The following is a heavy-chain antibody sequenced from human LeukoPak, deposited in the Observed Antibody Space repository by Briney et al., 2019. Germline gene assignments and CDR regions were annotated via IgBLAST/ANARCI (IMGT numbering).Heavy chain of an antibody. Sequence: PSETLSLTCSVSGGSISSYFWTWIRQPPGKRLEWIGNTHYSWSTNYNPSLKGRVSISLDTSKNGFSLELTSVTAADTAVYYCATSVGYHGSKNAFDVWGLGAMVTVSS. CDR3: ATSVGYHGSKNAFDV. J-gene: IGHJ3*01. V-gene: IGHV4-59*08. CDR1: GGSISSYF. CDR2: THYSWST. D-gene: IGHD2-15*01.